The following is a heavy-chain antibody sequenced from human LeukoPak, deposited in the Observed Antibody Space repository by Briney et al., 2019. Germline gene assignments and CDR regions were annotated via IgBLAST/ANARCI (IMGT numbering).Heavy chain of an antibody. CDR1: GYTFTSYG. V-gene: IGHV1-18*01. D-gene: IGHD6-19*01. Sequence: GASVKVSCKASGYTFTSYGISWVRQAPGQGLEWMGWISAYNGNTNYAQKLQGRVTMTTDTSTSTAYMELRSLRSDDTAVYYCARAVPYSSGWYRDRWFDPWGQGTLVTVSS. CDR2: ISAYNGNT. CDR3: ARAVPYSSGWYRDRWFDP. J-gene: IGHJ5*02.